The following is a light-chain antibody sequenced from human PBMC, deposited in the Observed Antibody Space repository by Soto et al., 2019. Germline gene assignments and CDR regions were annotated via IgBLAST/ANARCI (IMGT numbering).Light chain of an antibody. CDR2: GAS. Sequence: EIVMTQSPATLSVSPGERATLSCRASQSVSSNLAWYQQKPGQAPRLLIYGASTRATGIPARFSGSGSGTEFTLTISSLQPEDFSVYYCQQYNNWPPVTFGQGTKVGIK. CDR1: QSVSSN. J-gene: IGKJ1*01. CDR3: QQYNNWPPVT. V-gene: IGKV3-15*01.